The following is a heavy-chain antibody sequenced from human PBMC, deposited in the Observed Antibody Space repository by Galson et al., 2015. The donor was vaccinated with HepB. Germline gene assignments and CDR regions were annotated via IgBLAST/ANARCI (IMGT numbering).Heavy chain of an antibody. V-gene: IGHV3-30*04. D-gene: IGHD4-17*01. Sequence: SLRLSCAASGFTFAKFPMHWVRQAPGRGLEWLTFISFDGRDAYYADSVKGRFTVSRDNSQNMLYLRMDNLRIEDSAVYFCARHGVNYGDYVWYSDVWGRGTQVTVSS. J-gene: IGHJ2*01. CDR3: ARHGVNYGDYVWYSDV. CDR2: ISFDGRDA. CDR1: GFTFAKFP.